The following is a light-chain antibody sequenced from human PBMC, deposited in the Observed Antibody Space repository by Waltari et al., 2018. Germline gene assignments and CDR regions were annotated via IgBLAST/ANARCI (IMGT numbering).Light chain of an antibody. CDR2: DVT. CDR1: SRDSGAYES. J-gene: IGLJ2*01. CDR3: SSFTTSTTGI. V-gene: IGLV2-14*01. Sequence: SALTQPDPASGSPGLSLPISCPGISRDSGAYESVSWYQQNPGKAPKVIIYDVTSRPSGVSNRFSGSKSGSSASLTISGLQPEDEADYYCSSFTTSTTGIFGGGTRLTVL.